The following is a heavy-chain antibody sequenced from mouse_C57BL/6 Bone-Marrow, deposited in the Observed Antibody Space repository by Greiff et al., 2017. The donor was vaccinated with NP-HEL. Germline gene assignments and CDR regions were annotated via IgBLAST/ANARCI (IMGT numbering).Heavy chain of an antibody. CDR1: GYTFTSYW. J-gene: IGHJ2*01. D-gene: IGHD1-1*01. CDR3: ERGITTVVATWGFDD. Sequence: QVQLQQPGTELVKPGASVKLSCKASGYTFTSYWMHWVKQRPGQGLEWIGNINPSNGGTNYNEKFKSKATLTVDKSSSTANMQLSSLTSEDSAVYYCERGITTVVATWGFDDWGQGTTLTVSS. CDR2: INPSNGGT. V-gene: IGHV1-53*01.